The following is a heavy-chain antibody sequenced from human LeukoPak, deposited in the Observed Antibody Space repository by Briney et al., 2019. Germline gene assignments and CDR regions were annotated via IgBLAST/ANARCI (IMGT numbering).Heavy chain of an antibody. V-gene: IGHV4-34*01. D-gene: IGHD6-13*01. CDR3: ARESPATIAAAGYMDV. J-gene: IGHJ6*03. Sequence: PSETLSLTCAVYGGSFSGYYWSWIRQPPGKGLEWIGEINHSGSTNYNPSLKSRVTISVDTSKNQFSLKLSSVTAAHTAVYYCARESPATIAAAGYMDVWGKGTTVTVSS. CDR2: INHSGST. CDR1: GGSFSGYY.